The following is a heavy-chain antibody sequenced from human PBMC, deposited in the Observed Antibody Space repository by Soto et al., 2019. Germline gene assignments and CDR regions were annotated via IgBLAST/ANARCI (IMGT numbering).Heavy chain of an antibody. CDR1: GYSFTSYW. Sequence: GESLKISCKGSGYSFTSYWIGWVRQMPGKGLEWMGIIYPGDSDTRYSPSFQGQVTISADKSISTAYLQWSSLKASDTAMYYCARLKYDYIWGSYRSSFTFDYWGQGTLVTVSS. CDR2: IYPGDSDT. D-gene: IGHD3-16*02. CDR3: ARLKYDYIWGSYRSSFTFDY. J-gene: IGHJ4*02. V-gene: IGHV5-51*01.